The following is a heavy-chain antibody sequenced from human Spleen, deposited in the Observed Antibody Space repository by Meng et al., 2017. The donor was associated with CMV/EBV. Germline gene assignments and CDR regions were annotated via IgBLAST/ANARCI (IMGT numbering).Heavy chain of an antibody. V-gene: IGHV1-2*02. CDR1: GYTFIRDD. J-gene: IGHJ4*02. Sequence: ASVKVSCKPPGYTFIRDDVTWVRPATRQGLEWMGWINPNSGGTIYAQKFEDRVTLTSDTSISTAYMDLNRLRSDDTAVYYCARVESSISCYWYYWGQGTLVTVSS. CDR3: ARVESSISCYWYY. CDR2: INPNSGGT. D-gene: IGHD2-2*01.